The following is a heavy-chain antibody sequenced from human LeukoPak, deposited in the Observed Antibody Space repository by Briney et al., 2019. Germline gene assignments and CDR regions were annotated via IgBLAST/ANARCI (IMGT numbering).Heavy chain of an antibody. J-gene: IGHJ4*02. CDR3: AKESKVGQAAGYFDY. CDR2: INPSGGST. Sequence: ASVKVPCKASGYTFNSYYMHWVRQAPGQGLEWMGIINPSGGSTSNAQTFQGRVTMTRATSTSTVYMELSSLRSEDTAVYYCAKESKVGQAAGYFDYWGQGTLVSVS. V-gene: IGHV1-46*02. D-gene: IGHD2-15*01. CDR1: GYTFNSYY.